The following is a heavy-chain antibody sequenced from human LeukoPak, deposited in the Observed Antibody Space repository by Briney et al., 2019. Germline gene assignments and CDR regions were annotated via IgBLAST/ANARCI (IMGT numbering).Heavy chain of an antibody. CDR1: GYTFTSYA. CDR2: INAGNGNT. J-gene: IGHJ4*02. D-gene: IGHD6-19*01. CDR3: ARVPSGYSSGWWEFDY. V-gene: IGHV1-3*01. Sequence: ASVKVSCKASGYTFTSYAMHWVRQAPGQRLEWMGWINAGNGNTKYSQKFQGRVTITRDTSASTAYMELSSLRSEDTAVYYCARVPSGYSSGWWEFDYWGQGTLVTVSS.